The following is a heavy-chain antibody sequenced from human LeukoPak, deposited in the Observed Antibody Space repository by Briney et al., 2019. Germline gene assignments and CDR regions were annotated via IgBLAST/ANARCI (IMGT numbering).Heavy chain of an antibody. V-gene: IGHV3-23*01. CDR1: GFTFSSYA. CDR2: ISGSGGST. CDR3: ARDLYSYGFGYYFDY. Sequence: PGGSLRLSCAASGFTFSSYAMSWVRQAPGKGLEWVSAISGSGGSTYYADSVKGRFTISRDNSKNTLYLQMNSLRAEDTAVYYCARDLYSYGFGYYFDYWGQGTLVTVSS. J-gene: IGHJ4*02. D-gene: IGHD5-18*01.